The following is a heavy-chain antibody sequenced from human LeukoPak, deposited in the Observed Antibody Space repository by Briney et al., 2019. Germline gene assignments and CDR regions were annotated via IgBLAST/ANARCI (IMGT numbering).Heavy chain of an antibody. CDR1: GFTFSSYA. V-gene: IGHV3-23*01. J-gene: IGHJ4*02. Sequence: PGGSLRLSCAAPGFTFSSYAMSWVRQAPGKGLEWVSAISGSGGSTYYADSVKGRFTISRDNSKNTLYLQMNSLRAEDTAVYYCAKVRLRFLEWLGSAFDYWGQGTLVTVSS. CDR2: ISGSGGST. D-gene: IGHD3-3*01. CDR3: AKVRLRFLEWLGSAFDY.